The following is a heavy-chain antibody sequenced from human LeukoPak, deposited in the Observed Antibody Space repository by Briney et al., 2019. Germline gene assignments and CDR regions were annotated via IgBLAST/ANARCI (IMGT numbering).Heavy chain of an antibody. CDR3: AKVSLRWWGYVDY. CDR2: ISYDGSEK. Sequence: PGRSLRLSCAASGFMFSSYGMHWVCQAPGKGLEWVAVISYDGSEKYYADSVKGRFTISRDNSKNTLYLQMNSLRAEDTAVYYCAKVSLRWWGYVDYWGLGTLVTVSS. J-gene: IGHJ4*02. CDR1: GFMFSSYG. D-gene: IGHD4-23*01. V-gene: IGHV3-30*18.